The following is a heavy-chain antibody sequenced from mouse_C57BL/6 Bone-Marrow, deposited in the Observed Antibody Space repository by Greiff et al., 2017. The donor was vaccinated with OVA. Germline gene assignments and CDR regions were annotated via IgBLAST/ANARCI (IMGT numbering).Heavy chain of an antibody. CDR3: ARITTVVATGAMDY. CDR2: ISYDGSN. V-gene: IGHV3-6*01. CDR1: GYSITSGYY. J-gene: IGHJ4*01. Sequence: EVKLMESGPGLVKPSQSLSLTCSVTGYSITSGYYWNWIRQFPGNKLEWMGYISYDGSNNYNPSLKNRISITRDTSKNQFFLKLNSVTTEDTATYYCARITTVVATGAMDYWGQGTSVTVSS. D-gene: IGHD1-1*01.